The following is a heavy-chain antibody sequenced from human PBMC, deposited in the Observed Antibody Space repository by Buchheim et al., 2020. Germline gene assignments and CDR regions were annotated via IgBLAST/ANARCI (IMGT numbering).Heavy chain of an antibody. V-gene: IGHV3-30-3*01. Sequence: QVQLVESGGGVVQPGRSLRLSCAASGFTFSSYAMHWVRQAPGKGLEWVAVISYDGSNKYYGDSVKGRFTISRDNSKNTLYLQMNSLRAEDTAVYYCARDSDPLSESINYWGQGTL. CDR1: GFTFSSYA. J-gene: IGHJ4*02. D-gene: IGHD1-26*01. CDR3: ARDSDPLSESINY. CDR2: ISYDGSNK.